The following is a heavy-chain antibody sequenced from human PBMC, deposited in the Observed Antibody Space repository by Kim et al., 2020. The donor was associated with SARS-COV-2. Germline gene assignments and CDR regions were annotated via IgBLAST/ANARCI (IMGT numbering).Heavy chain of an antibody. Sequence: SETLSLTCTVSGGSISSYYWSWIRQPPGKGLEWIGYIYYSRSTNYNPSLKSRVTISVDTSKNQFSLKLSSVTAADTAVYYCARRGLGYCSGGSCYSGFDYWGQGTLVTVSS. V-gene: IGHV4-59*08. D-gene: IGHD2-15*01. CDR1: GGSISSYY. CDR3: ARRGLGYCSGGSCYSGFDY. J-gene: IGHJ4*02. CDR2: IYYSRST.